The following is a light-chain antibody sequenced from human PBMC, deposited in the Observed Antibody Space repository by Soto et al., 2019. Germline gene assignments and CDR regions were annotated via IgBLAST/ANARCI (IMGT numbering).Light chain of an antibody. CDR1: SSDVGGYNY. V-gene: IGLV2-11*01. Sequence: QSVLTQPRSVSGSPGQSVTISCTGTSSDVGGYNYVSWHQQHPGKAPKLMIYDVSKRPSGVPDRFSGSKSGNTASLTISGLQAEDEADYYCCSYAGSYVFGTGTKAPS. CDR3: CSYAGSYV. CDR2: DVS. J-gene: IGLJ1*01.